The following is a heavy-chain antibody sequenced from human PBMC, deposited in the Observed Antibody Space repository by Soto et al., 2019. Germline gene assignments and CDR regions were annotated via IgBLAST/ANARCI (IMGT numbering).Heavy chain of an antibody. Sequence: SETLSLTCTVSGGSISSYYWTWIRQPPGKGLEWIGYIYYSGSTNYNPSLKSRVTISVDTSKNQFSLKLSSVTAADTAVEYCARGRIPLGYPFAYWGQGTLVTVSS. CDR1: GGSISSYY. CDR2: IYYSGST. V-gene: IGHV4-59*01. CDR3: ARGRIPLGYPFAY. D-gene: IGHD1-1*01. J-gene: IGHJ4*02.